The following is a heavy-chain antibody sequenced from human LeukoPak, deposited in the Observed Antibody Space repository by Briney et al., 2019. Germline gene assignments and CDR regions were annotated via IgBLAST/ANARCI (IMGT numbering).Heavy chain of an antibody. D-gene: IGHD6-19*01. V-gene: IGHV3-11*01. CDR3: ARVWLPGAWFDP. CDR1: GFTFRDHY. CDR2: ISSGGGTI. Sequence: GGSLRLSCAASGFTFRDHYMSWIRQAPGKGLECVSYISSGGGTIYYADSVKGRFTISRDNAKNSLYLQMNSLRAEDTAVYYCARVWLPGAWFDPWGQGTLVTVSS. J-gene: IGHJ5*02.